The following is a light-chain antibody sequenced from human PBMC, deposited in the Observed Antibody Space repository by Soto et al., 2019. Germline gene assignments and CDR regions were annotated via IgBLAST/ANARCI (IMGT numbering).Light chain of an antibody. CDR3: QQYGRSPYT. J-gene: IGKJ2*01. V-gene: IGKV3-20*01. Sequence: EIVLTQSPGTLSLSPGERATLSCRASQSVASSYLAWYQQKPGRAPRLLIYGASSRATGIPDRFSGSGSGTDFTLTISRLEPEDFAVYYCQQYGRSPYTFGQGTKLEIK. CDR2: GAS. CDR1: QSVASSY.